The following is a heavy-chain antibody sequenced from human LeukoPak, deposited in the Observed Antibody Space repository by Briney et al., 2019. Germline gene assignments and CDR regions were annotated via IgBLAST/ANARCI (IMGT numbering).Heavy chain of an antibody. D-gene: IGHD3-9*01. CDR1: GGAFSSYA. CDR3: ARDAGILTGYFFGMDV. V-gene: IGHV1-69*01. CDR2: IIPIFGTA. J-gene: IGHJ6*04. Sequence: SVKVSCKASGGAFSSYAISWVRQAPGQGLEWMGGIIPIFGTANYAQKFQGRVTITADESTSTAYMELSSLRSEDTAVYYCARDAGILTGYFFGMDVWGKGTTVTVSS.